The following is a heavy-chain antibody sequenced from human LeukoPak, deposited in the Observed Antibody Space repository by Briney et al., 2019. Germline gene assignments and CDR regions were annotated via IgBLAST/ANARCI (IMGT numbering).Heavy chain of an antibody. CDR2: FSGISSST. CDR1: GFTFSNYA. CDR3: AKRAGTGTKHFDY. Sequence: PGGSLRLSCAASGFTFSNYAMSWVRQAPGRGLEWVSTFSGISSSTYYAASVKGRFTISRDNSKSTLYLQMNSLRAGDTAVYYCAKRAGTGTKHFDYWGQGALVTVSS. J-gene: IGHJ4*02. V-gene: IGHV3-23*01. D-gene: IGHD1-1*01.